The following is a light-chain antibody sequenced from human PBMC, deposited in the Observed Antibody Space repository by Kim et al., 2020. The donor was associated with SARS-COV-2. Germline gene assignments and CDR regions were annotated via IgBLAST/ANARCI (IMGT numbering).Light chain of an antibody. V-gene: IGKV1D-12*01. Sequence: AGVGDRVTIYCRASQGISIWLAWYQQKPGEAPKLLIFAASSLQSGVPSRFSGSGSGTDFTLTISSLQPEDFATYYCQQTDSFPITFGQGTRLEIK. CDR2: AAS. J-gene: IGKJ5*01. CDR3: QQTDSFPIT. CDR1: QGISIW.